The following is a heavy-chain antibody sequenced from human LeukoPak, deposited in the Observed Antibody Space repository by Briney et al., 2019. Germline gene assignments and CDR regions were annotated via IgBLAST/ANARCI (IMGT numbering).Heavy chain of an antibody. CDR2: IYIGGST. CDR1: GGSISSYY. Sequence: SETLSLTCIVSGGSISSYYWNWIRQSAGKGLEWIGRIYIGGSTSYNPSLKSRVTMSVDTSKIQFSLNLTSVTAADTAMYYCARGPRMVAMNGYAFDIWGPGTTVIVSS. V-gene: IGHV4-4*07. CDR3: ARGPRMVAMNGYAFDI. J-gene: IGHJ3*02. D-gene: IGHD2-2*01.